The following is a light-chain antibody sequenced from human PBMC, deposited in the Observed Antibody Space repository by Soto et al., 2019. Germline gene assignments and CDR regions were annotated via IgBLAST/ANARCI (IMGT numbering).Light chain of an antibody. V-gene: IGLV2-23*02. CDR2: EVS. CDR3: CSYAGSSTFLYV. CDR1: SSDVGSYNL. Sequence: QSALTQPASVSGSPGQSITISCTGTSSDVGSYNLVSWYQQHPGKDPKLMIYEVSKRPSGVSNRFSGSKSGNTASLTISGLQAEDEADYYCCSYAGSSTFLYVFGTGTKLTVL. J-gene: IGLJ1*01.